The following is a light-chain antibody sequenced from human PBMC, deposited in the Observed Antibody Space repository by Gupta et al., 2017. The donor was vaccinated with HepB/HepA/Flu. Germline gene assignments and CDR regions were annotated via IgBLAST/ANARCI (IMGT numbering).Light chain of an antibody. J-gene: IGLJ2*01. Sequence: QSPLTQPASVAGSPGQSITISCTGTSSYVGTYNSVSWYQQYPGKAPKLLMSDDTNRPSGLSNRFSGSKSGNTASLTISGLQAEDEADYYCTSFKGTNTRVVFGGGTKLTVL. CDR3: TSFKGTNTRVV. CDR1: SSYVGTYNS. V-gene: IGLV2-14*03. CDR2: DDT.